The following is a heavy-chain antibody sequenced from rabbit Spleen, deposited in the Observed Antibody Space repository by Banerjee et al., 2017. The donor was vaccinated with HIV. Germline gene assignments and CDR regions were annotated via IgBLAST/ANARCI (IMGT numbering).Heavy chain of an antibody. CDR2: IYAGSSGNT. D-gene: IGHD1-1*01. V-gene: IGHV1S45*01. J-gene: IGHJ6*01. CDR3: ARDTSTSFSTYGMDL. Sequence: QQQLVESGGGLVKPGASLTLTCTASGFSFSTNYWICWVRQAPGKGLEWIACIYAGSSGNTYSATWAKGRFTISKTSPTTVTLQMTSLTAADTATYFCARDTSTSFSTYGMDLWGPGTLVTVS. CDR1: GFSFSTNYW.